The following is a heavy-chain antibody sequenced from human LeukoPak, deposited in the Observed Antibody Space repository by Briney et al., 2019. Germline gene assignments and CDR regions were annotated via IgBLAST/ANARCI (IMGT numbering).Heavy chain of an antibody. CDR1: GYTFTGYY. CDR3: ASPADIVVVPAAMLDSYYYYYGMDV. CDR2: INPNSGGT. V-gene: IGHV1-2*02. J-gene: IGHJ6*02. D-gene: IGHD2-2*01. Sequence: ASVKVSCKASGYTFTGYYMHWVRQAPGQGLEWMGWINPNSGGTNYAQKFQGRVTMTRDTSISTAYMELSTLRSDDTAVYYCASPADIVVVPAAMLDSYYYYYGMDVWGQGTTVTVSS.